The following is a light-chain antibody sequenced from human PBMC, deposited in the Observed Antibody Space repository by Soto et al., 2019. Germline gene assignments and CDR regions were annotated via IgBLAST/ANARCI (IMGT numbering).Light chain of an antibody. CDR2: EVS. CDR1: SSDVGGYNY. V-gene: IGLV2-8*01. J-gene: IGLJ1*01. Sequence: ALTQPPSASGSPGQSVTISCTGTSSDVGGYNYVSWYQHHPGEAPKLMIYEVSKRPSGVPDRFSGSKSGNTASLTVTGVQAEDEADYYCSSYAGSNNFVFGTGTKVTVL. CDR3: SSYAGSNNFV.